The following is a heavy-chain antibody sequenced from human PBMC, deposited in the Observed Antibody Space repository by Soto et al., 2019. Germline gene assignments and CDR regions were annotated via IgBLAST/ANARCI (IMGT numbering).Heavy chain of an antibody. V-gene: IGHV3-48*02. CDR1: GFTFSSYS. J-gene: IGHJ3*02. CDR3: ARKNNWNFGRPGAFDI. D-gene: IGHD1-7*01. Sequence: ESGGGLVQPGGSLRLSCAASGFTFSSYSMNWVRQAPGKGLEWVSYISSSSSTIYYADSVKGRFTISRDNAKNSLYLQMNSLRDEDTAVYYCARKNNWNFGRPGAFDIWGQGTMVTVSS. CDR2: ISSSSSTI.